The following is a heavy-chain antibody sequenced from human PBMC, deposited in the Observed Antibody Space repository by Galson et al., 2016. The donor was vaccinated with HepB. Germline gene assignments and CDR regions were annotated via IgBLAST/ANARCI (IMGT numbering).Heavy chain of an antibody. CDR3: ASVTYYDFRSASWAYDYYGMDV. J-gene: IGHJ6*02. CDR1: GYTFIGYY. V-gene: IGHV1-46*01. Sequence: SVKVSCKASGYTFIGYYMHWVRQAPGQGLEWMGIINPSGGSTNYSQKFQGRVTMTRDTSTTTVYMELSSLSSEDTAVYYCASVTYYDFRSASWAYDYYGMDVWGQGTTVTVSS. CDR2: INPSGGST. D-gene: IGHD3-3*01.